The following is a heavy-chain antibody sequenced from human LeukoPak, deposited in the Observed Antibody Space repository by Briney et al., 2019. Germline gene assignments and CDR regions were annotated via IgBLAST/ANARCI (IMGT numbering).Heavy chain of an antibody. J-gene: IGHJ4*02. CDR3: AKAVITFGGVIQAYDC. D-gene: IGHD3-16*02. CDR2: ISCSGGST. CDR1: GFTFSSYA. V-gene: IGHV3-23*01. Sequence: GGSLRLSCAASGFTFSSYAMSWVRQAPGKGLEWVSAISCSGGSTYYADSVKGRFTISRDNSKNTLYLQMNSLRAEDTAVYYCAKAVITFGGVIQAYDCWGQGTLVTVSS.